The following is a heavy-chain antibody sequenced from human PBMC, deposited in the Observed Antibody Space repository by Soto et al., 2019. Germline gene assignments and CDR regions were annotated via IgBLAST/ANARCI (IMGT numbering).Heavy chain of an antibody. CDR2: IYWDDDK. CDR3: AHYSSTSSFDY. Sequence: QITLKESGPTLVKPTQPFTLACTFSGFSLSTSGMGVGWIRQPPGKALEGLALIYWDDDKRYSPSLKSRLTITKDTSKHQVVLTMTNMDPVDTATYYCAHYSSTSSFDYWGQGTLVTVSS. V-gene: IGHV2-5*02. D-gene: IGHD6-13*01. J-gene: IGHJ4*02. CDR1: GFSLSTSGMG.